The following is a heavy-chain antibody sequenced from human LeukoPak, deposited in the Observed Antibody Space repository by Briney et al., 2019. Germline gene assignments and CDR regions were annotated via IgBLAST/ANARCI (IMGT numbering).Heavy chain of an antibody. V-gene: IGHV4-34*01. D-gene: IGHD5-12*01. CDR3: ARFRRIVATIGYYYYYGMDV. J-gene: IGHJ6*04. Sequence: SETLSLTCAVYGGSFSGYYWSWIRQPPGKGLEWIGEINHSGSTNYNPSLKSRVTISVDTSENQFSLKLSSVTAADTAVYYCARFRRIVATIGYYYYYGMDVWGKGTTVTVSS. CDR1: GGSFSGYY. CDR2: INHSGST.